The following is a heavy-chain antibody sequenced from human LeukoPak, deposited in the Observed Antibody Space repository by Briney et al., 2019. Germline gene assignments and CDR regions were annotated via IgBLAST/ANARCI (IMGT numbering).Heavy chain of an antibody. CDR3: ARVVPGAYYMDV. Sequence: PGWSLRLSCAASGFTFSDYYMSWIRQAPGKGLEWVSYISSSGSTIYYADSVKGRFNISRDNAKNSLYLQMNSLRAEDTAVYYCARVVPGAYYMDVWGKGTTVTVSS. CDR2: ISSSGSTI. J-gene: IGHJ6*03. V-gene: IGHV3-11*01. D-gene: IGHD2-2*01. CDR1: GFTFSDYY.